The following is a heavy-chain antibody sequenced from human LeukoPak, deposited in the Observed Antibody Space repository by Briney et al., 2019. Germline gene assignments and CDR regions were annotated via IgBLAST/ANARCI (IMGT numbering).Heavy chain of an antibody. Sequence: PSQTLSLTCSVSGGSINGGNYYWTWIRQPAGKGLEWIGRISPSGSTNYNPSLTSRVTISVDTSKNQFSLKLSFLTAADTAVYYCARVSYQEGVDYWDQGTLVTVSS. J-gene: IGHJ4*02. CDR2: ISPSGST. CDR1: GGSINGGNYY. V-gene: IGHV4-61*02. D-gene: IGHD2-2*01. CDR3: ARVSYQEGVDY.